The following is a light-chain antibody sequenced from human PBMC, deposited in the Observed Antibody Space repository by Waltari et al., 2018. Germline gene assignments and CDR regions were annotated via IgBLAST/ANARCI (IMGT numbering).Light chain of an antibody. J-gene: IGLJ2*01. Sequence: NFMLTQPHSVSESPGKTVTVSCTGSSGSIASNYVQWYQQRPGSAPTTVIYEDNQRPSGGPDRFSGSIDSSSNSASLTISGLKIEDEADYYCQSFDSTNVVFGGGTKLTVL. V-gene: IGLV6-57*02. CDR2: EDN. CDR1: SGSIASNY. CDR3: QSFDSTNVV.